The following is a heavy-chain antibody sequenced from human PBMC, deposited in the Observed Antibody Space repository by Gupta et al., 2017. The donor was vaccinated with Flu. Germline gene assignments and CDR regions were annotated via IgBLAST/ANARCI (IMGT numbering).Heavy chain of an antibody. CDR1: VFTLRSHS. Sequence: EVQLVGSGGGLVKPGGSLRLSCHSFVFTLRSHSMNRVRRAPGKGLEWVSSISSSSSYIYYADSVKGRFTISRDNAKHSLYLQMNSLRAEDTAVYYCARDKVDGGLYDAFDIWGQGTMVTVSS. D-gene: IGHD2-15*01. J-gene: IGHJ3*02. V-gene: IGHV3-21*01. CDR3: ARDKVDGGLYDAFDI. CDR2: ISSSSSYI.